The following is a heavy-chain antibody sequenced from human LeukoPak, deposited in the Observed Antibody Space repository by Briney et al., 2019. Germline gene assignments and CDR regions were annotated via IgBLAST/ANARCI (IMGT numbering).Heavy chain of an antibody. V-gene: IGHV1-2*02. CDR1: GYTFTGYY. CDR2: INPNSGGT. D-gene: IGHD3-10*01. J-gene: IGHJ4*02. CDR3: ARDLGDYGSRRIFDY. Sequence: ASVKVSCKASGYTFTGYYMHWVRQAPGQGLEWMGWINPNSGGTNYAQKFQGRVTMTRDTSISTAYMELSRLRSDDTAVYYCARDLGDYGSRRIFDYWGQGTLVTVSS.